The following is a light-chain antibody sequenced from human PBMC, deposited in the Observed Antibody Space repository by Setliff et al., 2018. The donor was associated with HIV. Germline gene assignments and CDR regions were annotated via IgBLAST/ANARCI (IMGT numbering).Light chain of an antibody. CDR2: EVN. Sequence: QSALTQPPSASGSPGQSVTISCTGTSSDIGRYNYISWYQQHPGKAPKPMIYEVNKRPSGVPDRFSGSKSGNMASLTVSGLQAEDEADYYCTSYTGSNSFALYVFGSGTKVTVL. CDR3: TSYTGSNSFALYV. J-gene: IGLJ1*01. V-gene: IGLV2-8*01. CDR1: SSDIGRYNY.